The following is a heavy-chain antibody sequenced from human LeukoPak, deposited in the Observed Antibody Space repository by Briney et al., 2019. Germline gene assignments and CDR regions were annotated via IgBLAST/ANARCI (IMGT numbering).Heavy chain of an antibody. D-gene: IGHD2-15*01. CDR1: GLTFSSYA. J-gene: IGHJ3*02. CDR2: ISGSGGST. CDR3: AKDQAQMRLSVVTCAFDI. Sequence: GGSLRLSCAASGLTFSSYAMSWVRQAPGKGLEWVSAISGSGGSTYYADSVKGRFTISRDNSKNTLYLQMNSLRAEDTAVYYCAKDQAQMRLSVVTCAFDIWGQGAMVTVSS. V-gene: IGHV3-23*01.